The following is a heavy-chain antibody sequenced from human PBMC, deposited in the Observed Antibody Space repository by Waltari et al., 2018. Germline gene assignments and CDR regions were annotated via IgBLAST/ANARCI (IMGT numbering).Heavy chain of an antibody. V-gene: IGHV4-4*02. CDR3: ARDRGRGLYLDT. D-gene: IGHD1-1*01. J-gene: IGHJ4*02. CDR2: VRGDGKT. Sequence: QLQLQESGPGLVKPSGTLSLICAVSGDSMSTSDYWGWVRQPPGKGREWLGQVRGDGKTNHNPPVASRVTMSLDTSTYHFALKLTSATAADTALYYCARDRGRGLYLDTWGQGTLVTVSP. CDR1: GDSMSTSDY.